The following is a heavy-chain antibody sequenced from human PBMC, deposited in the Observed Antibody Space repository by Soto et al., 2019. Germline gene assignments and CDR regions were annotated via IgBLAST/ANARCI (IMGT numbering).Heavy chain of an antibody. CDR2: IYYSGST. V-gene: IGHV4-31*03. CDR3: ARERREGYDKDAFDI. CDR1: GCSISSGGYY. J-gene: IGHJ3*02. Sequence: SETLSLTCTFSGCSISSGGYYLSWIRQHPGKGLEWIGYIYYSGSTYYNPSLKSRVTISVDTSKNQFSLKLSSVTAADTAVYYCARERREGYDKDAFDIWGQGTMVTVSS. D-gene: IGHD3-9*01.